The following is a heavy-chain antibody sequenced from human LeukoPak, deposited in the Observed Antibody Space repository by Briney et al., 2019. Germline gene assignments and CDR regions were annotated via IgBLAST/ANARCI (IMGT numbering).Heavy chain of an antibody. D-gene: IGHD1-26*01. CDR1: GYSISGAYY. CDR2: IYYSGGT. CDR3: ARQLSGKYLQYFDY. V-gene: IGHV4-38-2*01. J-gene: IGHJ4*02. Sequence: SETLSLTCDVSGYSISGAYYWGWIRQPPGKGLEWIGTIYYSGGTYYNPSLKSRVAISVDTSKSQFSLKLNSVTAADTAVYYCARQLSGKYLQYFDYWGRGTLVTVSS.